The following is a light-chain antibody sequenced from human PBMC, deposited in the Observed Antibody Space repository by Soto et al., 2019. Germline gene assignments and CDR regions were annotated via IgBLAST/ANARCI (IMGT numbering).Light chain of an antibody. V-gene: IGLV2-14*01. J-gene: IGLJ1*01. CDR3: CSYTSTDIPYV. Sequence: QSALTQPGSVSWSPGQSITISCTGTSSDVGGYRYVSWFQQHPGKAPKLIIYEVSNRPSGVSSRFSGSKSDNTASLTISGLLADDDADYYCCSYTSTDIPYVFGTGTKLTVL. CDR1: SSDVGGYRY. CDR2: EVS.